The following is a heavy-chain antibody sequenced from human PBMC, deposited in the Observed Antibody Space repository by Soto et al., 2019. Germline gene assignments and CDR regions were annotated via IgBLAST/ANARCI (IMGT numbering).Heavy chain of an antibody. CDR2: IIPIFGTA. J-gene: IGHJ6*02. CDR1: RVAFSKFI. Sequence: ASEKVSCKASRVAFSKFIVTWVRQAPGLGLEWVGGIIPIFGTANYAQKFQGRVTITADESTSTSYMEVNNLRSEDTAVYYCAKVRYSSPMGYYYGMDVWGQGTTVTVSS. V-gene: IGHV1-69*13. D-gene: IGHD6-19*01. CDR3: AKVRYSSPMGYYYGMDV.